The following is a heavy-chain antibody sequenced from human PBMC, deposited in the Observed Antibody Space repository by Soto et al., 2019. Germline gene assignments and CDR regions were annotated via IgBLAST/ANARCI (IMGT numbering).Heavy chain of an antibody. J-gene: IGHJ3*02. CDR3: ARGYYDSSGQSNTFDI. D-gene: IGHD3-22*01. V-gene: IGHV4-59*01. Sequence: KTSETLSLTCTVSGASITSSYWSWIRQTPRKRLEWIGCVFYSGSTNYNPSLKSRVTISVDTSKNQLSLKLKSVTAADTAVYYCARGYYDSSGQSNTFDIWGQGTMVTVSS. CDR2: VFYSGST. CDR1: GASITSSY.